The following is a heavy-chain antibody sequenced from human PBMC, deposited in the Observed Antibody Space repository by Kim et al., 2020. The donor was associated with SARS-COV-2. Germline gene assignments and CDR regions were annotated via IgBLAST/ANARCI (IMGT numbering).Heavy chain of an antibody. V-gene: IGHV4-34*01. D-gene: IGHD3-10*01. CDR2: INHSGST. Sequence: GSLSLTCAVYGGSFSGYYWSWIRQPPGKGLEWIGEINHSGSTNYNPSLKSRVTISVDTSKNQFSLKLSSVTAADTAVYYCARYSYGSYYYYYYYMDVWGKGTTVTVSS. CDR1: GGSFSGYY. J-gene: IGHJ6*03. CDR3: ARYSYGSYYYYYYYMDV.